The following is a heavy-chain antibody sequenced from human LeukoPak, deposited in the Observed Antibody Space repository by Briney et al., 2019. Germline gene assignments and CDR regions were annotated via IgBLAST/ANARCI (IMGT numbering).Heavy chain of an antibody. CDR2: ISAYNGNT. D-gene: IGHD3-22*01. CDR1: GYTFTSYG. CDR3: ARGGYRGYYYDSSGYMGIDY. Sequence: VASVKVSCKASGYTFTSYGISWVRQAPGQGLEWMGWISAYNGNTNYAQKLQGRVTMTTDTSTSTAYMELRSLRSDDTAVYYCARGGYRGYYYDSSGYMGIDYWGQGTLVTVSS. J-gene: IGHJ4*02. V-gene: IGHV1-18*01.